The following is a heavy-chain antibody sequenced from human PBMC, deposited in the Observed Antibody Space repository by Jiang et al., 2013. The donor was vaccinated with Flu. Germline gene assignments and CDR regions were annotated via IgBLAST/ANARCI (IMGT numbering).Heavy chain of an antibody. V-gene: IGHV2-5*01. Sequence: KPTQTLTLTCTFSGFSLSTSGVGVGWIRQPPGKALEWLALIYWNDGERYSPSLKRRLTITKDTSKNQVVLTMTNMDPVDSGTYFCAHRPDTGLAPWFDTWGQGTQVTVSS. CDR1: GFSLSTSGVG. CDR3: AHRPDTGLAPWFDT. J-gene: IGHJ5*02. CDR2: IYWNDGE. D-gene: IGHD5-18*01.